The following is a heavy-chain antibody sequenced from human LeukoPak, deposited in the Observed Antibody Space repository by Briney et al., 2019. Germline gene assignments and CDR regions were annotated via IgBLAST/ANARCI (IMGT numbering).Heavy chain of an antibody. D-gene: IGHD2-2*01. CDR3: ARGSNCSSTSCYEHYYYYYYMDV. V-gene: IGHV1-46*01. CDR1: GYTFTSYY. CDR2: INPSGGST. J-gene: IGHJ6*03. Sequence: ASVKVSCKASGYTFTSYYMHWVRQAPGQGLEWMGIINPSGGSTSYAQKFQGRVTMTRDMSTSTAYMELSSLRSEDTAVYYCARGSNCSSTSCYEHYYYYYYMDVWGKGTTVTVSS.